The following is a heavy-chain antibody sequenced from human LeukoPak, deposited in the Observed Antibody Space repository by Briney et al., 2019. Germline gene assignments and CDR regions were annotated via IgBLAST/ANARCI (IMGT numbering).Heavy chain of an antibody. CDR1: GFTFSSYA. CDR3: AKDQIPRGWWLRNVAYYFDY. D-gene: IGHD5-12*01. J-gene: IGHJ4*02. Sequence: GGSLRLSCAASGFTFSSYAMSWVRQAPGKGLEWVSAISGSGGSTYYADSVKGRFTISRDNSKNTLYLQMNSLRAEDTAVYYCAKDQIPRGWWLRNVAYYFDYWGLGTLVTVSS. V-gene: IGHV3-23*01. CDR2: ISGSGGST.